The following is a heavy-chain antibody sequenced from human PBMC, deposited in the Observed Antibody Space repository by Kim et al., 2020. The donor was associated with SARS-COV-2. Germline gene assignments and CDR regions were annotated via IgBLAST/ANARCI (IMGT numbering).Heavy chain of an antibody. CDR2: ST. Sequence: STYSNPSLKGRVTISVDRSKNQFSLKLSSVTAADTAVYYCARSDVGSFDYWGQGTLVTVSS. D-gene: IGHD6-6*01. CDR3: ARSDVGSFDY. V-gene: IGHV4-30-2*01. J-gene: IGHJ4*02.